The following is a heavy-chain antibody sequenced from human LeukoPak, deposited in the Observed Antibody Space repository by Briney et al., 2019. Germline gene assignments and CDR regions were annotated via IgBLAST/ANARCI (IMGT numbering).Heavy chain of an antibody. D-gene: IGHD3-16*01. V-gene: IGHV3-74*01. Sequence: AGGSLRLSCAASGFTFSTYWMQWVRQDPGKGLVWVSHINSYGSSTAYADSVKGRFTISRDNAKKTLYLQMNSLRVEDTAIYYCRTYRWGDSFEYWGQGTLVTVSS. CDR3: RTYRWGDSFEY. CDR2: INSYGSST. J-gene: IGHJ4*02. CDR1: GFTFSTYW.